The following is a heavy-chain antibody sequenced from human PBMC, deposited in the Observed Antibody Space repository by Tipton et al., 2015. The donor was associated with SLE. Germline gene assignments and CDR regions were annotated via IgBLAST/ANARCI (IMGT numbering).Heavy chain of an antibody. CDR3: ARRGGYRAYEDYFDS. D-gene: IGHD5-12*01. CDR1: GFNFCTSS. J-gene: IGHJ4*02. Sequence: SLRLSCAASGFNFCTSSMRWVRQAPGKGLEWVAAISGGIITTDYADSVKGQFTISRDNSKRMVYLQMDGLRVDDTAVYYCARRGGYRAYEDYFDSWGQGTLVTVSS. V-gene: IGHV3-23*01. CDR2: ISGGIITT.